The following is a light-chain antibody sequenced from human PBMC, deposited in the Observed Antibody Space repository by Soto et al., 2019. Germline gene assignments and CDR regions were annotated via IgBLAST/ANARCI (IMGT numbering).Light chain of an antibody. CDR2: DTS. Sequence: EIVLTQSPAILSLSPGERATLSCRASQSVSSHLAWYQQKPGQAPRLLMYDTSNRATGIPARFSGSGSGTDFNLTISSLEPEDFAVYYCQQRVNWPLTFGGGTKVEIK. J-gene: IGKJ4*01. CDR1: QSVSSH. CDR3: QQRVNWPLT. V-gene: IGKV3-11*01.